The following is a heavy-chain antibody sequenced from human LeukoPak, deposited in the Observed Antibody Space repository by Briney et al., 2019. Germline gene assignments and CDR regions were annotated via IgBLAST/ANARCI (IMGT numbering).Heavy chain of an antibody. D-gene: IGHD2-2*01. J-gene: IGHJ4*02. CDR1: GYTFTGYY. CDR2: INPNSGGT. CDR3: ASAAPLVPANAIPLFDY. V-gene: IGHV1-2*02. Sequence: ASVKVSCKASGYTFTGYYMHWVRQAPGQGLEWMGWINPNSGGTKYPQKFQGRVTMTRDTSISTAYMELSSLRSEDTAVYYCASAAPLVPANAIPLFDYWGQGTLFSVSS.